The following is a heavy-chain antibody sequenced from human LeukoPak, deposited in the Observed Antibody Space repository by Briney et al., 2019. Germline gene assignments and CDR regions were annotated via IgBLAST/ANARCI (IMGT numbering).Heavy chain of an antibody. CDR2: ISWDGGST. Sequence: GGSLRLSCAASGFTFDDYAMHWGRQAPGKGLEWGSLISWDGGSTYYADSVKGRFTISRDNSKNSLYLQMNSLRAEDTALYYCAKDPFIRSSSWYPNWFDPWGQGTLVTVSS. CDR1: GFTFDDYA. CDR3: AKDPFIRSSSWYPNWFDP. V-gene: IGHV3-43D*03. J-gene: IGHJ5*02. D-gene: IGHD6-13*01.